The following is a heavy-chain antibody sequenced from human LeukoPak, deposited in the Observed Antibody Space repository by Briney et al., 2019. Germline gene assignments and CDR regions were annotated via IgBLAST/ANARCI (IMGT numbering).Heavy chain of an antibody. CDR1: GFTFSSYA. V-gene: IGHV3-53*01. CDR2: IYSGGST. Sequence: GSLRLSCAASGFTFSSYAMSWVRQAPGKGLEWVSVIYSGGSTYYADSVKGRFTISRDNSKNTLYLQMNSLRAEDTAVYYCARIRYYDSSGYYPYCFDYWGQGTLVTVSS. J-gene: IGHJ4*02. D-gene: IGHD3-22*01. CDR3: ARIRYYDSSGYYPYCFDY.